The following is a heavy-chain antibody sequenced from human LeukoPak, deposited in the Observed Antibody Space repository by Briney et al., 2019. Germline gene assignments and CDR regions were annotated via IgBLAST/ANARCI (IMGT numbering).Heavy chain of an antibody. CDR2: ISGSAGST. Sequence: GGSLRLSCAASGFTFSSYGMSWVRQAPGKGLEWVAAISGSAGSTYYADSVKGRFTISRDNSKNTLYLQMNSLRAEDTAVYYCAKDHLYCSGGSCYGDYWGQGNMVTVSP. D-gene: IGHD2-15*01. V-gene: IGHV3-23*01. J-gene: IGHJ4*02. CDR1: GFTFSSYG. CDR3: AKDHLYCSGGSCYGDY.